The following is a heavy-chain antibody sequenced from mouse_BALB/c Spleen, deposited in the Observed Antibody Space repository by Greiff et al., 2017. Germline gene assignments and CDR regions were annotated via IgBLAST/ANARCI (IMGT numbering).Heavy chain of an antibody. CDR1: GYTFTSYT. CDR3: ARLKDGNSHYAMDY. D-gene: IGHD2-1*01. Sequence: QVQLQQSGAELARPGASVKMSCKASGYTFTSYTMHWVKQRPGQGLEWIGYINPSSGYTNYNQKFKDKATLTADKSSSTAYMQLSSLTSEDSAVYYCARLKDGNSHYAMDYWGQGTSVTVSS. J-gene: IGHJ4*01. V-gene: IGHV1-4*01. CDR2: INPSSGYT.